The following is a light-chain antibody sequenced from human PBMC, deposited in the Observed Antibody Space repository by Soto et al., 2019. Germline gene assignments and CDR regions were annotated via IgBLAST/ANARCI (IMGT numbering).Light chain of an antibody. CDR2: GAS. CDR1: RSISSSY. CDR3: PQYGSSPYT. J-gene: IGKJ2*01. V-gene: IGKV3-20*01. Sequence: EIVLTQSPGTLSLSPGERATLSCRVSRSISSSYLAWYQQKPGQAPRLLIYGASSRATGIPDRFSGSGSGTDFTLTISKLEPEDFAVYYCPQYGSSPYTFGLGTKLEIK.